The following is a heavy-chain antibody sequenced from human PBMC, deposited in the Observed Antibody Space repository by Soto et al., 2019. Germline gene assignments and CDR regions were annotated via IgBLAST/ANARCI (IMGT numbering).Heavy chain of an antibody. CDR2: INHSGST. D-gene: IGHD5-18*01. J-gene: IGHJ4*02. CDR1: GGSITSYY. CDR3: ARGRIQLWYPFDY. V-gene: IGHV4-34*01. Sequence: SETLSLTCTVSGGSITSYYWSWIRQPPGKGLEWIGEINHSGSTNYNPSLKSRVTISVDTSKNQFSLKLSSVTAADTAVYYCARGRIQLWYPFDYWGQGTLVTVSS.